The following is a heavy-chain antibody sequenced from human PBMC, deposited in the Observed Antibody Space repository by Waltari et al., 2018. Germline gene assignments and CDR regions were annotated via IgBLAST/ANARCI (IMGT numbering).Heavy chain of an antibody. V-gene: IGHV1-69*14. CDR2: IIPIFGTA. J-gene: IGHJ4*02. Sequence: QVQLVQSGAEVKKPGSPVKVSCKASGGTISSYAISWVRQAPGQGLEWMGGIIPIFGTANYAQKFQGRVTITADKSTSTAYMELSSLISEDTAVYYCAANYDSSGYLDYWGQGTLVTVSS. CDR1: GGTISSYA. CDR3: AANYDSSGYLDY. D-gene: IGHD3-22*01.